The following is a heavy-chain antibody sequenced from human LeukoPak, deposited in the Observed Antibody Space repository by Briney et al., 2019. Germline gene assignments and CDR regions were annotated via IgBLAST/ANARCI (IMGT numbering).Heavy chain of an antibody. J-gene: IGHJ6*02. CDR3: ARGSAAVNYYGMDV. V-gene: IGHV4-39*07. CDR2: IYYSGST. CDR1: GGSISSSSYY. D-gene: IGHD6-13*01. Sequence: SETLSLTCTVSGGSISSSSYYWGWIRQPPGKGLEWIGSIYYSGSTYYNPSLKSRVTISVDTSKNQFSLKLSSVTAADTAVYYCARGSAAVNYYGMDVWGQGTTVTVSS.